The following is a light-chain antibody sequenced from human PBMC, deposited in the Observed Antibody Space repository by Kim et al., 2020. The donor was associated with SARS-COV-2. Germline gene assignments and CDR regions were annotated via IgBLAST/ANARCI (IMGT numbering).Light chain of an antibody. Sequence: QSALTQPPSASGSPGQSVTISCTGTSTDIGGYNYVSWYQQHPGKAPKLMIYEVNKRPSGVPDRFSGSKSANTASLTVSGLQAEDEANYYCSSFVGSNNLLFGGGTQLTVL. CDR2: EVN. CDR3: SSFVGSNNLL. CDR1: STDIGGYNY. J-gene: IGLJ2*01. V-gene: IGLV2-8*01.